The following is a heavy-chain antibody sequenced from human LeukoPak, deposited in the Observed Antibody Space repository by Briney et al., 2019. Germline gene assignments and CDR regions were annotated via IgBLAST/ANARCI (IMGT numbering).Heavy chain of an antibody. J-gene: IGHJ6*02. V-gene: IGHV3-23*01. CDR1: GFTFSSYA. CDR3: AKDSFGGYSSGYVYYGMDV. D-gene: IGHD6-19*01. CDR2: ISGSGGST. Sequence: GGSLRLSCAASGFTFSSYAMSWVRQAPGKGLEWVSAISGSGGSTYYADSVKGRFTISRDNSKNTLYLQMNSLRAEDTAVYYCAKDSFGGYSSGYVYYGMDVWGQGTTVTVSS.